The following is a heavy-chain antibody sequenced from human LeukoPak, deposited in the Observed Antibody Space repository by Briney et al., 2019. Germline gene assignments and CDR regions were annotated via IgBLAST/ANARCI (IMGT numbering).Heavy chain of an antibody. J-gene: IGHJ4*02. Sequence: GGSLRLSCAASGFTFSSYSMNWVRQAPGKGLEWVSSISSSSSYIYYADSVKGRFTISRDSAKNSLYLQMNSLRAEDTAVYYCARVGSSGYYFGSINYYFDYWGQGTLVTVSS. V-gene: IGHV3-21*04. D-gene: IGHD3-22*01. CDR2: ISSSSSYI. CDR3: ARVGSSGYYFGSINYYFDY. CDR1: GFTFSSYS.